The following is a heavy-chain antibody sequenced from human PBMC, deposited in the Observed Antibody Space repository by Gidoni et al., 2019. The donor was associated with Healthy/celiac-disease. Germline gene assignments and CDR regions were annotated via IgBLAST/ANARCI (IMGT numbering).Heavy chain of an antibody. V-gene: IGHV4-34*01. D-gene: IGHD2-15*01. J-gene: IGHJ4*02. CDR2: INHSGST. Sequence: QVQLQQWGAGLLKPSETLSLTCAVYGGSFSGYYWSWIRQPPGKGLEWIGEINHSGSTNYTPSLKSRVTISVDTSTNQFSLKLSSVTAADTAVYYCARGEICSGGSCYPHYWGQGTLVTVSS. CDR3: ARGEICSGGSCYPHY. CDR1: GGSFSGYY.